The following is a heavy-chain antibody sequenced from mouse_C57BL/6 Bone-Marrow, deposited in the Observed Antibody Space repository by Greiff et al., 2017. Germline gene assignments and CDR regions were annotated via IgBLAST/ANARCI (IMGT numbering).Heavy chain of an antibody. CDR1: GYTFTSYW. Sequence: QVQLKESGAELVKPGASVKMSCKASGYTFTSYWITWVKQRPGQGLEWIGDIYPGSGSTNYNEKFKSKATLTVDTSSSTAYMQLSSLTSEDSAVYYCARSDLGFYAMDYWGQGTSVTVSS. J-gene: IGHJ4*01. CDR3: ARSDLGFYAMDY. CDR2: IYPGSGST. V-gene: IGHV1-55*01.